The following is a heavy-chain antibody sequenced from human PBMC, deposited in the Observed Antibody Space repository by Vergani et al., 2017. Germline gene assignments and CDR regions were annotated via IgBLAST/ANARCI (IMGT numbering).Heavy chain of an antibody. V-gene: IGHV4-34*01. CDR3: AGPQGTSAYYYGGFDY. D-gene: IGHD3-22*01. J-gene: IGHJ4*02. Sequence: QAQLQQWGAGLLKPSETLSLTCAIYGGSFNDYWWTWVRQPPGKGLEWIGEICHTEDTKYSPSLKSRVTVSVDESRNLFSLRLNSVTAADTAVYYCAGPQGTSAYYYGGFDYWGQGILVTVSS. CDR1: GGSFNDYW. CDR2: ICHTEDT.